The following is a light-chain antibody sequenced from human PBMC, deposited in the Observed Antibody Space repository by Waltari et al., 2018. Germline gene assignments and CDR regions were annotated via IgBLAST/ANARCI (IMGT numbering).Light chain of an antibody. CDR1: SGSIASNY. Sequence: NFLLTQPHSVSESPGETITISCTRTSGSIASNYVHWYQQRPGSAPTTVIYEDKHRLSGVPDRFSGSIDSSSNSASLTIAGLMTEDEADYYCQSYDSSNSDWVFDGGTKVTVL. J-gene: IGLJ3*02. V-gene: IGLV6-57*03. CDR3: QSYDSSNSDWV. CDR2: EDK.